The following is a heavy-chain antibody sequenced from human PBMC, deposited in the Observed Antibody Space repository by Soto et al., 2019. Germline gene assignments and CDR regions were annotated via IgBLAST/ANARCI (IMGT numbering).Heavy chain of an antibody. CDR3: ARETTPKTAGTSGWFDP. J-gene: IGHJ5*02. Sequence: GGSLRLSCAASGFTFSSYSMNWVRQAPGKGLEWVSSISSSSSYIYYADSVKGRFTISRDNAKNSLYLQMNSLRAEDTAVYYCARETTPKTAGTSGWFDPWGQGTLVTVSS. D-gene: IGHD6-13*01. CDR2: ISSSSSYI. CDR1: GFTFSSYS. V-gene: IGHV3-21*01.